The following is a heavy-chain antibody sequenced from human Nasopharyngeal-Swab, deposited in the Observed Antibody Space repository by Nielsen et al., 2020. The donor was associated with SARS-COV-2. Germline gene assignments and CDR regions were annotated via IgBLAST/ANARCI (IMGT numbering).Heavy chain of an antibody. CDR1: GYSFTSYW. J-gene: IGHJ6*02. Sequence: GGSLRLSCKGSGYSFTSYWIGWVRQMPGQGLEWMGIIYPGDSDTRYSPSFQGQVTISADKSISTAYLQWSSLKASDTAMYYCARGIAIYYYGMDVWGQGTTVTVSS. CDR2: IYPGDSDT. D-gene: IGHD6-13*01. CDR3: ARGIAIYYYGMDV. V-gene: IGHV5-51*01.